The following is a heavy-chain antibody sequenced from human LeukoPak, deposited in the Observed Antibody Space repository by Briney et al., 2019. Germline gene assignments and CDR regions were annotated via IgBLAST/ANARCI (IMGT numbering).Heavy chain of an antibody. CDR1: GGSISISSYY. CDR3: ARLNYYGSGSYVWYYSDY. D-gene: IGHD3-10*01. CDR2: IYYSGST. V-gene: IGHV4-39*01. Sequence: SETLSLTCTVSGGSISISSYYWGWIRQPPGKWLEWIGSIYYSGSTYYNPSLKSRVTISVDTSKNQFSLKLSSVTAADTAVYYCARLNYYGSGSYVWYYSDYWGQGTLVTVSS. J-gene: IGHJ4*02.